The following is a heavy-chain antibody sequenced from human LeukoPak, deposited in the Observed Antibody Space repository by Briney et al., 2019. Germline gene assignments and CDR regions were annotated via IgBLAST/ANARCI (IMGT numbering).Heavy chain of an antibody. CDR1: GFTFSSYA. CDR3: AKDWPVSGDHYSPFDY. V-gene: IGHV3-30*01. Sequence: GGSLRLSCAASGFTFSSYAMHWVRQAPGKGLEWVAVISYDGSNKYYADSVKGRFTISRDNSKNTLYLQMNSLRAEDTAVYYCAKDWPVSGDHYSPFDYWGQGTLVTVSS. CDR2: ISYDGSNK. J-gene: IGHJ4*02. D-gene: IGHD4-11*01.